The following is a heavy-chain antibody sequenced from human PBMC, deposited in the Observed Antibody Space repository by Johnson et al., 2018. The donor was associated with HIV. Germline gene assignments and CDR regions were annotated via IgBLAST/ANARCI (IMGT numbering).Heavy chain of an antibody. D-gene: IGHD1-26*01. CDR3: ARDPLVGTVTVGAFDI. V-gene: IGHV3-30*04. CDR2: ISYDGTNK. Sequence: QMQLVESGGGVVQPGRSLRLSCAASEFTFSNYAIHWVRQAPGKGLEWVAVISYDGTNKYYADLVKGRFTISRDNSRNTLYLQMNLLRPEDTAVYYCARDPLVGTVTVGAFDIWGQGTMVTVSS. J-gene: IGHJ3*02. CDR1: EFTFSNYA.